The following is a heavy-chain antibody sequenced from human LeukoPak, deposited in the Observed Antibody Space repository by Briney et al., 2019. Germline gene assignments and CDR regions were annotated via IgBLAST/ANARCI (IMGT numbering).Heavy chain of an antibody. CDR1: GYTLTELS. CDR3: ARERLYSSHVPFDY. J-gene: IGHJ4*02. Sequence: GASVKVSCKVSGYTLTELSMHWVRQAPGKGLEWMGWISAYNGNTNYAQKLQGRVTMTTDTSTSTAYMELRSLRSDDTAVYYCARERLYSSHVPFDYWGQGTLVTVSS. D-gene: IGHD6-13*01. CDR2: ISAYNGNT. V-gene: IGHV1-18*01.